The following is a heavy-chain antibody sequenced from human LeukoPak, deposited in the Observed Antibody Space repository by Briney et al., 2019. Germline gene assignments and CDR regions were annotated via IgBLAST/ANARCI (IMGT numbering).Heavy chain of an antibody. V-gene: IGHV3-7*01. J-gene: IGHJ4*02. CDR3: ASSSRGYSYLSVDY. CDR2: IKQDGSEK. CDR1: GFTFSSYW. D-gene: IGHD5-18*01. Sequence: PGGSLRLSCAASGFTFSSYWMSWVRQAPGKGLEWVANIKQDGSEKYYVDSVKGRFTISRDNAKNSLYLQMNSLRAEDTAVYYCASSSRGYSYLSVDYWGQGTLVTVSS.